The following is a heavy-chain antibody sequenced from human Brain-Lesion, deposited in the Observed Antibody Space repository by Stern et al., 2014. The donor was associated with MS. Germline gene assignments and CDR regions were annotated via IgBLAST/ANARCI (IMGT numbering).Heavy chain of an antibody. J-gene: IGHJ3*02. CDR3: ARSSLRFFDWQDAFDI. CDR2: ISYDGSNQ. D-gene: IGHD3-9*01. CDR1: GFTFSSYA. Sequence: QVQLVQSGGGVVHPGRSLRLSCAASGFTFSSYAMHWVRPAPGKGLEWLAVISYDGSNQYYPDSVKGRFTISRDNSKNTLYLQMNSLRAEDTAVYYCARSSLRFFDWQDAFDIWGQGTMVTVSS. V-gene: IGHV3-30*01.